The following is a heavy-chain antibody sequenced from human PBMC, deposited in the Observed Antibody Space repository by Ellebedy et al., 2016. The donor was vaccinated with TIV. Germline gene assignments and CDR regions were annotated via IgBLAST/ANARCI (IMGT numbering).Heavy chain of an antibody. J-gene: IGHJ4*02. CDR3: ARSTVRGKYYFDY. CDR2: INPSGGST. D-gene: IGHD3-10*01. V-gene: IGHV1-46*01. CDR1: GYTFTGYY. Sequence: AASVKVSCKASGYTFTGYYMHWVRQAPGLGLEWMGIINPSGGSTSYAQKFQGRITVTRDTSTSTLYMELSSLRSEDTAVHYCARSTVRGKYYFDYWGQGTLVTVSS.